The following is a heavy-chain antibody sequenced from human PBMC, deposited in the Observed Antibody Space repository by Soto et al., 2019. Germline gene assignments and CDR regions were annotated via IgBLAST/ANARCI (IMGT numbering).Heavy chain of an antibody. D-gene: IGHD6-13*01. V-gene: IGHV1-24*01. CDR1: GYTLTELS. J-gene: IGHJ3*01. CDR3: ATDPRSSSWYASDAFDL. Sequence: QVQLVQSGAEVKKPGASVKVSCKVSGYTLTELSMHWVRQAPGKGREWMGGFDPEDGETSYAQKFQGRVTMTEDTSTDTAYMELSSLRSEDTAVYYCATDPRSSSWYASDAFDLWGQGTMVTVSS. CDR2: FDPEDGET.